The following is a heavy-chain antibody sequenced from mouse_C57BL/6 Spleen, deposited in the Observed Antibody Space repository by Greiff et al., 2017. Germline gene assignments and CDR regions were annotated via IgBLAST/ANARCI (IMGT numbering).Heavy chain of an antibody. J-gene: IGHJ4*01. D-gene: IGHD1-1*01. CDR3: TRSATVVAAYDAMDY. Sequence: QVQLQQSGAELVRPGASVTLSCKASGYTFTDYEMHWVKQTPVHGLEWIGAIDPETGGTAYNQKFKGKAILTADKSSSTAYMELRSLTSEDSAVYYCTRSATVVAAYDAMDYWGQGTSVTVSS. CDR2: IDPETGGT. V-gene: IGHV1-15*01. CDR1: GYTFTDYE.